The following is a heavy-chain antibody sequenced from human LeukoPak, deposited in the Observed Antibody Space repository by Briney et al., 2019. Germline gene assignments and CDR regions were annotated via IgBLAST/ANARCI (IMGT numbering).Heavy chain of an antibody. CDR2: INSSGGSA. CDR3: ARGYRSGGSCSEAAFDI. CDR1: GYTFNKYY. Sequence: ASVKVSCKASGYTFNKYYMHWVRQAPGQGLEWMGKINSSGGSANYAQNFQGWVTMTRDTSISTAYMELSRLRSDDTAVYYCARGYRSGGSCSEAAFDIWGQGTMVTVSS. V-gene: IGHV1-46*02. D-gene: IGHD2-15*01. J-gene: IGHJ3*02.